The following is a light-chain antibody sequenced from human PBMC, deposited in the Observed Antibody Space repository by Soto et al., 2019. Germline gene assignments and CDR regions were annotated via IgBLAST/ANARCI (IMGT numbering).Light chain of an antibody. J-gene: IGKJ5*01. V-gene: IGKV1-8*01. Sequence: AIRMTQSPSSLSASTGDRVTITCRASQGISSYLAWYQQKPGKAPKLLIHAASTLQSGVPSRFSGSGSGTSFTLTISSLQPEDFATYYCQQLLSYPITFGQGTRLEIK. CDR3: QQLLSYPIT. CDR2: AAS. CDR1: QGISSY.